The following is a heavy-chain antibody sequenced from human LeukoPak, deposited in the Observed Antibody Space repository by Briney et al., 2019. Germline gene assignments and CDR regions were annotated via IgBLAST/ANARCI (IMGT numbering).Heavy chain of an antibody. CDR1: GYSISSGYY. CDR2: IYHSGST. Sequence: SETLSLTCAVSGYSISSGYYWGWIRRPPGKGLEWIGSIYHSGSTYYNPSLKSRVTISVDTSKNQFSLKLSSVTAADTAVYYCARHGIGWRYYYYYMDVWGKGTTVTVSS. V-gene: IGHV4-38-2*01. J-gene: IGHJ6*03. CDR3: ARHGIGWRYYYYYMDV. D-gene: IGHD1-1*01.